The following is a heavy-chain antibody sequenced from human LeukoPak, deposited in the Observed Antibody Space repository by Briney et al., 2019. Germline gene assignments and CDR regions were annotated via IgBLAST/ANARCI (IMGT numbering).Heavy chain of an antibody. J-gene: IGHJ5*02. Sequence: ASVTVSCKTSGYTFTNYGISWVRQAPGQGLEWMGCISAYNGNTNYAQKLQGRVTMTTDTSTSTAYMELRSLRSDDTAVYYCARDKESGGSCCYNWFDPWGRGTLVTVSS. CDR2: ISAYNGNT. V-gene: IGHV1-18*01. CDR3: ARDKESGGSCCYNWFDP. CDR1: GYTFTNYG. D-gene: IGHD2-15*01.